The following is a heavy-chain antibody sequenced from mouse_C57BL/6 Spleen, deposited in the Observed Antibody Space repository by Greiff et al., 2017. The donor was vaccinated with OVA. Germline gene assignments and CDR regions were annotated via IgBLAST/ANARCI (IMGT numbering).Heavy chain of an antibody. CDR3: ARRGTYYYGSSFLYWYFDV. V-gene: IGHV1-42*01. Sequence: VQLQQSGPELVKPGASVKISCKASGYSFTGYYMNWVKQSPEKSLEWIGEINPSTGGTTYNQKFKAKATLTVDKSSSTAYMQLKSLTSEDSAVYYCARRGTYYYGSSFLYWYFDVWGTGTTVTVSS. CDR2: INPSTGGT. CDR1: GYSFTGYY. J-gene: IGHJ1*03. D-gene: IGHD1-1*01.